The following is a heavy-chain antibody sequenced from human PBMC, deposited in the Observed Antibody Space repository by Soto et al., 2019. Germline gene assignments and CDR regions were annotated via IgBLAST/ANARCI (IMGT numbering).Heavy chain of an antibody. D-gene: IGHD3-3*01. V-gene: IGHV3-15*01. CDR1: GFTFSNAW. J-gene: IGHJ6*02. Sequence: GESLKISCAASGFTFSNAWMSWVRQAPGKGLEWVGRIKSKTDGGTADYAAPVKGRFTISRDDSKNTLYLQMNSLKTEDTAVYYCTTDLTQYYDFWSGYYTGNGYYYGMDVWGQGTTVTVSS. CDR2: IKSKTDGGTA. CDR3: TTDLTQYYDFWSGYYTGNGYYYGMDV.